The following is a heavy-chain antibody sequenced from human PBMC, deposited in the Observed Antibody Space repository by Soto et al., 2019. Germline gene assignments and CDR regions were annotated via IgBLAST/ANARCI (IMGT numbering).Heavy chain of an antibody. CDR3: ARVKYFDWLSGFDP. J-gene: IGHJ5*02. Sequence: AESLSLTCTVSGGSISSYYWSWIRQPPGKGLEWIGYIYYSGSTNYNPSLKSRVTISVDTSKNQFSLKLSSVTAADTAVYYCARVKYFDWLSGFDPWGQGTLVNVSS. CDR1: GGSISSYY. V-gene: IGHV4-59*01. D-gene: IGHD3-9*01. CDR2: IYYSGST.